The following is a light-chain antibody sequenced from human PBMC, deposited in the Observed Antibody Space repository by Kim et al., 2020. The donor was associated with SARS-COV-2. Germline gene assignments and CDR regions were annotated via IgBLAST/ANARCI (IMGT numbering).Light chain of an antibody. J-gene: IGLJ2*01. CDR2: DNN. CDR3: GTWDSSLSAVV. V-gene: IGLV1-51*01. Sequence: GQKVTISCSGSSSNIGNNYVSLYQQVPGTAPKLLIYDNNKRPSGIPDRFSGSKSGTSATLGITGLQTGDEADYYCGTWDSSLSAVVFGGGTQLTVL. CDR1: SSNIGNNY.